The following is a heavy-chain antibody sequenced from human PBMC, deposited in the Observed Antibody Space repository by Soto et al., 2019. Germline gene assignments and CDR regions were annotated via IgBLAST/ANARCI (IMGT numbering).Heavy chain of an antibody. Sequence: VHLVESGGGVVQPGRSLRLYCAASGFTFSIYAMHWVRQAPGKGLEWVAVISYDGRNAYYADSVKGRFTIARDNSKNTLHLQMNSLRAEDTAVYYCAREVAGSFHYYYGMDVWGQGTTVTVSS. CDR3: AREVAGSFHYYYGMDV. J-gene: IGHJ6*02. CDR1: GFTFSIYA. CDR2: ISYDGRNA. V-gene: IGHV3-30*04. D-gene: IGHD2-15*01.